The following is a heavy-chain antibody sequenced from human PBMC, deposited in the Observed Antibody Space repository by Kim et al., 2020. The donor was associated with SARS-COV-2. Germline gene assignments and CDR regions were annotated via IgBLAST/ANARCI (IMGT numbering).Heavy chain of an antibody. V-gene: IGHV7-4-1*02. J-gene: IGHJ6*02. CDR3: AREGSVDTAMFFLYYYYGMDV. Sequence: ASVKVSCKASGYTFTSYAMNWVRQAPGQGLEWMGWINTNTGNPTYAQGFTGRFVFSLDTSVSTPYLQISSLKAEDTAVYYCAREGSVDTAMFFLYYYYGMDVWGQGTTVTVSS. CDR2: INTNTGNP. CDR1: GYTFTSYA. D-gene: IGHD5-18*01.